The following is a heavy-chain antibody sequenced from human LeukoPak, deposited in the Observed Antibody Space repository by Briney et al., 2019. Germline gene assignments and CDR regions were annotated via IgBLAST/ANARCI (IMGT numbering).Heavy chain of an antibody. D-gene: IGHD2-15*01. Sequence: PGGSLRLSCAASGFTFSSYSMNWVRQAPGEGLEWASSITSSSSYIYYADSLKGRFTISRDNAQNSLYLLKDSLRAEDTAVYYCARDKVADYLGEGALVTVSS. CDR3: ARDKVADY. CDR1: GFTFSSYS. V-gene: IGHV3-21*01. CDR2: ITSSSSYI. J-gene: IGHJ4*02.